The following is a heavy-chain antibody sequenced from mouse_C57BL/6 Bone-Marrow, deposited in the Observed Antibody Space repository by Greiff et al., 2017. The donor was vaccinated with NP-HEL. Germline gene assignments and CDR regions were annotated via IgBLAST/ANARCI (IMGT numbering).Heavy chain of an antibody. V-gene: IGHV1-59*01. J-gene: IGHJ2*01. CDR1: GYTFTSYW. CDR2: IDPSDSYT. D-gene: IGHD1-1*01. Sequence: QVQLQQPGAELVRPGTSVKLSCKASGYTFTSYWMHWVKQRPGQGLEWIGVIDPSDSYTNYNQKFKGKATLTVDTSSSTAYMQLSSLTSEDSAVYYGASPLYGRSPYYFDYWGQGTTLTVSS. CDR3: ASPLYGRSPYYFDY.